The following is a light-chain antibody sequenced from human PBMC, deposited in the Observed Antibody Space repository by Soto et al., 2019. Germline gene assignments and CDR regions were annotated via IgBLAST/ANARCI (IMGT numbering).Light chain of an antibody. CDR3: GSWDSSLSAYA. V-gene: IGLV1-51*01. CDR2: DDN. J-gene: IGLJ1*01. Sequence: QSLLTLPPSVSAAPGQKVTISCSGSISNIVGNSVSWYQQLPGTAPKLLIYDDNKRPSGIPDRFSGSKSGTSATLGITGFQTGDGADYYCGSWDSSLSAYAFGTGTKVTVL. CDR1: ISNIVGNS.